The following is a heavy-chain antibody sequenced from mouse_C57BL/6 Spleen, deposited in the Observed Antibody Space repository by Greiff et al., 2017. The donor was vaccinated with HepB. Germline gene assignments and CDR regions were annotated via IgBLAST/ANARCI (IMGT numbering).Heavy chain of an antibody. J-gene: IGHJ3*01. CDR3: ATYYYGSAWFAY. Sequence: EVQVVESGPGLVKPSQSLSLTCSVTGYSITSGYYWNWIRQFPGNKLEWMGYISYDGSNNYNPSLKNRISITRDTSKNQFFLKLNSVTTEDTATYYCATYYYGSAWFAYWGQGTLVTVSA. CDR2: ISYDGSN. CDR1: GYSITSGYY. V-gene: IGHV3-6*01. D-gene: IGHD1-1*01.